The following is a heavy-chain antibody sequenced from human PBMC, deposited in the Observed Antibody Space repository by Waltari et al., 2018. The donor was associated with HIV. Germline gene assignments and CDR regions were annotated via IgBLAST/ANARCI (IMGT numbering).Heavy chain of an antibody. V-gene: IGHV1-2*05. Sequence: QEHLVQTGAGVEKPGVSVKVSCTASGNTFSGYYNHWVRQAPGQGLEWVGRINHNSGDTHYAQKCQGRVTMTRDTSISTGYMELHSLTSDDTSVYFCARVRGGDMDVWGQGTTVTVSS. D-gene: IGHD5-12*01. CDR2: INHNSGDT. J-gene: IGHJ6*02. CDR1: GNTFSGYY. CDR3: ARVRGGDMDV.